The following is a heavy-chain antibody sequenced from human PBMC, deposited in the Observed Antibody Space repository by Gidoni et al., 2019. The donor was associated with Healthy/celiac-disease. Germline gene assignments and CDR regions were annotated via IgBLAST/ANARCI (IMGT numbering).Heavy chain of an antibody. CDR2: IIPILGIA. Sequence: QVQLVQSGAEVKKPGSSVKVSCKASGGTFSSYTISWVRQAPGQGLEWMGRIIPILGIANYAQKFQGRVTITADKSTSTAYMELSSLRSEDTAVYYCARVDRSNNHYYHSNTGLGYWGQGTLVTVSS. CDR3: ARVDRSNNHYYHSNTGLGY. V-gene: IGHV1-69*02. J-gene: IGHJ4*02. D-gene: IGHD3-22*01. CDR1: GGTFSSYT.